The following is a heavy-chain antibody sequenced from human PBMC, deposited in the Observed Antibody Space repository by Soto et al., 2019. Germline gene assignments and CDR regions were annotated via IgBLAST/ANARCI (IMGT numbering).Heavy chain of an antibody. V-gene: IGHV3-23*01. CDR2: ISSRGDRT. D-gene: IGHD5-18*01. CDR1: GLTFSRYA. J-gene: IGHJ6*02. Sequence: GGSLRLSSERSGLTFSRYAINWVRQAPGKGLEWVSIISSRGDRTPYAESVKGRFTISRDDSKNTLFLHMNSLGAEDTAVYYCAKETGYSYGFQPNALDVWGQGTTVTVAS. CDR3: AKETGYSYGFQPNALDV.